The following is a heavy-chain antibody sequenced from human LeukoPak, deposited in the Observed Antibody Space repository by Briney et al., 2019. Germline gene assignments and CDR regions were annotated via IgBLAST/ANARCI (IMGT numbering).Heavy chain of an antibody. CDR2: ISSSSSTI. V-gene: IGHV3-48*01. Sequence: GGSLRLSCAASGFTFSSYSMNWVRQAPGKGLEWVSYISSSSSTIYYADSVKGRFTISRDNAKNSLYLQMNSLRAEDTAVYYCARSSGSYYRAGRSSFDYWGQGTLVTVSS. D-gene: IGHD1-26*01. CDR1: GFTFSSYS. J-gene: IGHJ4*02. CDR3: ARSSGSYYRAGRSSFDY.